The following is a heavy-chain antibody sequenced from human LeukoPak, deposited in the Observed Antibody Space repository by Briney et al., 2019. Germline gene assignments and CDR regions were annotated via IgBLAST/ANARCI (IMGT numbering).Heavy chain of an antibody. CDR2: IYYSGST. D-gene: IGHD5-24*01. V-gene: IGHV4-59*01. J-gene: IGHJ4*02. Sequence: SETLSLTCTVSGGSISSYYWSWIRQPPGKGLEWIGYIYYSGSTNYNPSLKSRVTISVDTSKNQFSLKLSSVTAADTAVYYCARDRMDKDGYSYLASDYWGQGTLVTVSS. CDR3: ARDRMDKDGYSYLASDY. CDR1: GGSISSYY.